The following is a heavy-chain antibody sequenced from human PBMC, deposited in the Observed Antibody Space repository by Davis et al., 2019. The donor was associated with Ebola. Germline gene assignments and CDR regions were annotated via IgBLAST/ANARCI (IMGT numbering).Heavy chain of an antibody. V-gene: IGHV3-33*01. CDR2: IWDDGSNK. J-gene: IGHJ2*01. D-gene: IGHD2-21*02. CDR1: GFTLSGYD. Sequence: GGSLRLSCAASGFTLSGYDMNWVRQAPGKGPQWVAVIWDDGSNKYYADSVKGRFTISRDNSKNTLYLQMNSLRAEDTAVCYCVRDPALVVTGGGWFFGLWGRGTLVTVSS. CDR3: VRDPALVVTGGGWFFGL.